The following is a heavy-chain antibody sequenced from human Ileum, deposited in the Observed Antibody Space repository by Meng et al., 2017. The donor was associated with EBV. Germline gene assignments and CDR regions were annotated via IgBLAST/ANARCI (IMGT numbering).Heavy chain of an antibody. Sequence: QGLAEEEGPGLVRPAYTLSCSCTLYGGSVSSRSYYWSWIRQPPGKGLGWIGYIYYSGNTNYNPSLESRVTISVDTSKNQFSLKLRSVAASDTAVYYCARGWDTAMDSGWGQGTLVTVSS. CDR2: IYYSGNT. D-gene: IGHD5-18*01. V-gene: IGHV4-61*01. CDR3: ARGWDTAMDSG. J-gene: IGHJ4*02. CDR1: GGSVSSRSYY.